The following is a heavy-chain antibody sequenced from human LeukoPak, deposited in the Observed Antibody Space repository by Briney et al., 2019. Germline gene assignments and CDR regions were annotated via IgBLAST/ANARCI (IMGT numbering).Heavy chain of an antibody. V-gene: IGHV4-39*01. CDR3: ASGDSSSWPNPDY. J-gene: IGHJ4*02. Sequence: PSETLSLTCTVSGGSISSINYYWGWIRQPPGKGLEWIGSIYYSGSTYYNPSLKSRVTISVDTPKNQFSLRLSSVTAADTAVYYCASGDSSSWPNPDYWGQGTLVTVSS. D-gene: IGHD6-13*01. CDR2: IYYSGST. CDR1: GGSISSINYY.